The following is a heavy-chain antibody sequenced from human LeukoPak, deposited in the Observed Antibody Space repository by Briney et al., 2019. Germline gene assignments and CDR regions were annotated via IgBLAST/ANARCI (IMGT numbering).Heavy chain of an antibody. J-gene: IGHJ4*02. Sequence: GGSLRPSCAASGFTFSTYAMTWVRQAPGKGLEWLSYISGNSGDINYLDSVRGRFTISRDNAKNSLYLQMNSLRVEDTAVYYCTRDPRRLDYLGQGTLVTVSS. CDR1: GFTFSTYA. CDR3: TRDPRRLDY. CDR2: ISGNSGDI. V-gene: IGHV3-21*05.